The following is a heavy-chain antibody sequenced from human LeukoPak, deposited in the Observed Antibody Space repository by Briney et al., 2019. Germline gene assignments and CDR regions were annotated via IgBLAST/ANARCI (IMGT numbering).Heavy chain of an antibody. CDR3: AKDRSGSYYEGSDY. D-gene: IGHD3-10*01. J-gene: IGHJ4*02. Sequence: QPGRSLRLSCAASGFTFSSYGMHWVRKAPGKGLQWVAVISYDGSNKYYADSVKGRFTISRDNSKNTLYLQMNSLRAEDTAVYYCAKDRSGSYYEGSDYWGQGTLVTVSS. CDR2: ISYDGSNK. V-gene: IGHV3-30*18. CDR1: GFTFSSYG.